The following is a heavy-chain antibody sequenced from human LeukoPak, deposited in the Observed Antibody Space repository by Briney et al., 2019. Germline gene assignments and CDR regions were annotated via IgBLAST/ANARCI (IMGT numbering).Heavy chain of an antibody. CDR2: ISYDGSNK. D-gene: IGHD1-26*01. Sequence: GGSLRLSCAASGFTFSSYGMHWVRQAPGKGLEWVAVISYDGSNKYYADSVKGRFTISRDNSKNTLYLQMNSLRAEDTAVYYCAKDHRPYSGSHTDYWGQGTLVTVSS. CDR3: AKDHRPYSGSHTDY. J-gene: IGHJ4*02. CDR1: GFTFSSYG. V-gene: IGHV3-30*18.